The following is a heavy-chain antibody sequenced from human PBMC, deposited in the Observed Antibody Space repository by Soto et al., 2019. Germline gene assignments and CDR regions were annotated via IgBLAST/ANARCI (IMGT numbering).Heavy chain of an antibody. CDR1: GDSVSSNSAA. CDR2: TSYRSKWNN. J-gene: IGHJ4*01. V-gene: IGHV6-1*01. CDR3: AKGSTYSFYFDH. D-gene: IGHD5-18*01. Sequence: PSQTLSLTCAISGDSVSSNSAAWNWVRQSPSRGLEWLGRTSYRSKWNNDYAVSVKRRITINPDTSKNQFSLQLNSVTPEDTAAYYCAKGSTYSFYFDHLGQGTLVTVSS.